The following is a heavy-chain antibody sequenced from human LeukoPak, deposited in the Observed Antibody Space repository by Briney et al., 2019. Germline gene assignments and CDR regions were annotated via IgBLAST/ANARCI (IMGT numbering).Heavy chain of an antibody. CDR1: GFTFSSYA. V-gene: IGHV3-23*01. CDR2: ISGSGGST. CDR3: AKDRYYYGRGKDYFDY. D-gene: IGHD3-10*02. J-gene: IGHJ4*02. Sequence: GGSLRLSCAASGFTFSSYAMSWVRQAPGKGLEWVSAISGSGGSTYYADSVKGRFTISRDNSKNTLYLQMNSLRAEDTAVYYCAKDRYYYGRGKDYFDYWGQGTLVTVSS.